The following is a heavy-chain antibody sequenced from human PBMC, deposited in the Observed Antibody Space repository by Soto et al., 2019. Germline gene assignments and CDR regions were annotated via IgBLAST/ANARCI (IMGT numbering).Heavy chain of an antibody. CDR2: ISSSSSTI. CDR1: GFTFGSYS. Sequence: GGSLRLSCAASGFTFGSYSMNWVRQAPGKGLEWVSYISSSSSTIYYADSVKGRFTISRDNAKNSLYLQMNSLRAEDTALYCCARSPGERSGGYYYYCMDVWGKGTTVTVSS. J-gene: IGHJ6*03. D-gene: IGHD3-3*01. V-gene: IGHV3-48*04. CDR3: ARSPGERSGGYYYYCMDV.